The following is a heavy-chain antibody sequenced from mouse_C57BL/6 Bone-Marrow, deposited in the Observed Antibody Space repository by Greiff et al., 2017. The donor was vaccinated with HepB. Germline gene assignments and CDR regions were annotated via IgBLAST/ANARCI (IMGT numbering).Heavy chain of an antibody. J-gene: IGHJ4*01. CDR2: INPNYGTT. Sequence: EVHLVESGPELVKPGASVKISCKASGYSFTDYNMNWVKQSNGKSLEWIGVINPNYGTTSYNKKFKGKATLTVDQSSSTAYMQLNSLTSEDSAVYYCARRGSSYEYYAMDYWGQGTSVTVSS. CDR1: GYSFTDYN. CDR3: ARRGSSYEYYAMDY. V-gene: IGHV1-39*01. D-gene: IGHD1-1*01.